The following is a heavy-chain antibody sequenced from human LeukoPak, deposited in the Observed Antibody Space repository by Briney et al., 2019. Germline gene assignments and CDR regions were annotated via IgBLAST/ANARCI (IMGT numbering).Heavy chain of an antibody. Sequence: KSSETLSLTCAVYGGSFSGYYWSWIRQPPGKGLEWIGYIYYSGSSNYNPSLKSRVTISVDTSKNQFSLELSSVTAADTAVYYCARVNDYYYYYGMDVWGQGTTVTVSS. CDR1: GGSFSGYY. CDR2: IYYSGSS. V-gene: IGHV4-59*01. CDR3: ARVNDYYYYYGMDV. J-gene: IGHJ6*02.